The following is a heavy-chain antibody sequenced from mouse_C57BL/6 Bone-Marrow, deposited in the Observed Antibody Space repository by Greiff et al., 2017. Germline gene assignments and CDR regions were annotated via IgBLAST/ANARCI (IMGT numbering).Heavy chain of an antibody. V-gene: IGHV5-6*02. Sequence: VQLEESGGDLVKPGGSLKLSCAASGFTFSSYGMSWVSQTPDKRLEWVATISTGDSYTYYPDSVKGRFTISRDNTNNTLYLQMSSLKSEDTAMYYCARIRLVAYGGQGTLVTVSA. D-gene: IGHD1-1*01. CDR1: GFTFSSYG. J-gene: IGHJ3*01. CDR3: ARIRLVAY. CDR2: ISTGDSYT.